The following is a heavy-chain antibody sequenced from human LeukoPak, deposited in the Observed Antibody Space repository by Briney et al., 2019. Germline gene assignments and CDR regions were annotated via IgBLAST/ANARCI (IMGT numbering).Heavy chain of an antibody. V-gene: IGHV3-72*01. CDR1: GFTFSSYA. CDR2: IRNKANRYTT. CDR3: ARSPLGIAPFDY. D-gene: IGHD7-27*01. Sequence: GGSLRLSCAASGFTFSSYAMSWVRQAPGEGLEWVARIRNKANRYTTEYAASVKGRFTISRDDSENSLYLQMDSLKTEDTAVYYCARSPLGIAPFDYWGQGTLVTVSS. J-gene: IGHJ4*02.